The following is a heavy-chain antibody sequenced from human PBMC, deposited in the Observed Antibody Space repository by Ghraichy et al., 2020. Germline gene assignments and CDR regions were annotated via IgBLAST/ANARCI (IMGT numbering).Heavy chain of an antibody. CDR3: ARVPDYGDAFDI. Sequence: GGSLRLSCAASGFTFSSYWMHWVRQAPEKGLVWVSRINSDGSSTSYADSVKGRFTISSDNAKNTLYLQMNSLRAEDTAVYYCARVPDYGDAFDIWGQGTMVTVSS. V-gene: IGHV3-74*01. J-gene: IGHJ3*02. D-gene: IGHD4-17*01. CDR1: GFTFSSYW. CDR2: INSDGSST.